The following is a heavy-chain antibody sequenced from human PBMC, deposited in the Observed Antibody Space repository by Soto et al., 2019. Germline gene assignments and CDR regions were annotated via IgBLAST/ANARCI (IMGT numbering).Heavy chain of an antibody. J-gene: IGHJ4*02. CDR2: INSDGSST. Sequence: EVQLVESGGGLVQPGGSLRLSCAASGFTFRSYWMHWVRQTPGKGLVWVSRINSDGSSTTYADSVRGRFTISRDNAKNTLYLQMNSLRAEDTAVYYCARDLDGDYVSLGYWGQGTLVTVSS. V-gene: IGHV3-74*01. CDR3: ARDLDGDYVSLGY. CDR1: GFTFRSYW. D-gene: IGHD4-17*01.